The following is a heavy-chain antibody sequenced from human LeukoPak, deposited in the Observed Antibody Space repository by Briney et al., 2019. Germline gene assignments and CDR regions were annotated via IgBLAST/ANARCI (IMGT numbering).Heavy chain of an antibody. Sequence: PGGSLKLSCAASGFTFSNYAMSWVRQAPGKGLEWVSAISGSASSTYYADSVKGRFTISRDNAKNSLYLQMNSLRAEDTAVYYCARDITMVRGVMRRDAFDIWGQGTMVTVSS. CDR3: ARDITMVRGVMRRDAFDI. CDR1: GFTFSNYA. D-gene: IGHD3-10*01. V-gene: IGHV3-23*01. CDR2: ISGSASST. J-gene: IGHJ3*02.